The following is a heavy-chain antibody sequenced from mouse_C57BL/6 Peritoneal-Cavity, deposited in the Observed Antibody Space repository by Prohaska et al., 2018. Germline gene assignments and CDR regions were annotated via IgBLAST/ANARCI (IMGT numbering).Heavy chain of an antibody. CDR3: ARHHYGRSYWYFGV. V-gene: IGHV5-12*01. CDR1: GFTFSDYY. Sequence: VKLVESGGGLVQPGGSLKLSCAASGFTFSDYYMYWVRQTPEKRLEWVAYISNGGGITYYPDNGNGRFTISRDNAKNTLYLQMSRLKSEDTGMYYWARHHYGRSYWYFGVSDTGTTVTVAS. D-gene: IGHD1-1*01. J-gene: IGHJ1*03. CDR2: ISNGGGIT.